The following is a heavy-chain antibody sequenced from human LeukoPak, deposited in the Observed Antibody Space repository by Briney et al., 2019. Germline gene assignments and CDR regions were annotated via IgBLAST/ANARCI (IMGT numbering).Heavy chain of an antibody. CDR1: GGSFSGYY. D-gene: IGHD3-10*01. CDR2: INHSGST. J-gene: IGHJ5*02. CDR3: ARAAYYYGLAKSWFDP. V-gene: IGHV4-34*01. Sequence: PSETLSLTCAVYGGSFSGYYWSWIRQPPGKGLEWIGEINHSGSTNYNPSLKSRVTISVDTSKNQFSLKLSSVTAADTAVYYCARAAYYYGLAKSWFDPWGQGTLVTVSS.